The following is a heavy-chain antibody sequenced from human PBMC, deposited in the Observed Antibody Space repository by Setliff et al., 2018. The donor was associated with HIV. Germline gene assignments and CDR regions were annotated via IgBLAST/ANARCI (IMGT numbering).Heavy chain of an antibody. V-gene: IGHV1-18*01. CDR1: GGSFSSYA. D-gene: IGHD2-21*02. CDR2: MNPNSGNT. Sequence: ASVKVSCKASGGSFSSYALHWVRQAPGQGLEWMGWMNPNSGNTGYAQTLQGRVTMTTDTSTSTAYMELRSLRSDDTAVYYCASPTAIPHWGQGTTVTVSS. J-gene: IGHJ6*02. CDR3: ASPTAIPH.